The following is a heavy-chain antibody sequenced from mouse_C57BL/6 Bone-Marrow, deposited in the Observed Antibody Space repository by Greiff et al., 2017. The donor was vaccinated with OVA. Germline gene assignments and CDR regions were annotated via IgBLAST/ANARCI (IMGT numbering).Heavy chain of an antibody. V-gene: IGHV1-7*01. D-gene: IGHD4-1*01. J-gene: IGHJ2*01. CDR1: GYTFTSYW. Sequence: LQESGAELAKPGASVKLSCKASGYTFTSYWMHWVKQRPGQGLEWIGYINPSSGYTKYNQKFKDKDTLTADKSSSTAYMQLSSLTYEDSAVYYCANKLGRKDYFDYWGQGTTLTVSS. CDR2: INPSSGYT. CDR3: ANKLGRKDYFDY.